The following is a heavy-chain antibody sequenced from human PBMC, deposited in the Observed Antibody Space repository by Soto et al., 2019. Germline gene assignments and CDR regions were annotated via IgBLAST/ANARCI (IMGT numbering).Heavy chain of an antibody. J-gene: IGHJ3*02. D-gene: IGHD3-16*01. Sequence: PGGSLRLSCVASGFTFSSYVIHWVRQAPGKGLEWVALISTDGTEKHYPGSVRGRFTISRDNSKNTLYLQMNSLRTEDTAVYYCVKDGGTPPNVANYPFDIWGQGTKVTVSS. V-gene: IGHV3-30*14. CDR1: GFTFSSYV. CDR2: ISTDGTEK. CDR3: VKDGGTPPNVANYPFDI.